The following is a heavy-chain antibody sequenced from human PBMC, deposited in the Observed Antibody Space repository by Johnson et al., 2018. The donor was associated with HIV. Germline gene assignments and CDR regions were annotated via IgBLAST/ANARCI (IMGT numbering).Heavy chain of an antibody. J-gene: IGHJ3*02. CDR1: GFTVSSNY. V-gene: IGHV3-66*01. CDR3: ARDLDLREDLAFDI. Sequence: VQLVESGGGLVQPGGSLRLSCAASGFTVSSNYMSWVRQAPGKGLEWVSVIYSGGSTYYADSVKGRFTISRDNSKNTLYLQMNSLRAEETAVYYCARDLDLREDLAFDIWGQGTMVTVSS. CDR2: IYSGGST. D-gene: IGHD1-1*01.